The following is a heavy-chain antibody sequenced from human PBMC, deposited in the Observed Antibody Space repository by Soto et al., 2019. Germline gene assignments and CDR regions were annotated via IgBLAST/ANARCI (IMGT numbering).Heavy chain of an antibody. CDR1: GGTFSSYT. CDR2: IIPILGIA. Sequence: SVKVSCKASGGTFSSYTISWVRQAPGQGLEWMGRIIPILGIANYAQKFQGRVTITADKSTSTAYMELSSLRSEDTAVYYCARGSNSSRVFDYWGQGTLVTVSS. D-gene: IGHD6-13*01. CDR3: ARGSNSSRVFDY. J-gene: IGHJ4*02. V-gene: IGHV1-69*02.